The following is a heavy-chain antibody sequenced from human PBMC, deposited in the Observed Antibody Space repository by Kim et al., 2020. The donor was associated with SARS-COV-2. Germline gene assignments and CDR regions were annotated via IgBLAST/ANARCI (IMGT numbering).Heavy chain of an antibody. Sequence: SETLSLTCAVYGGSFSGYYCSWIRQPPGKGLEWIGEINHSGSTNYNPSLKSRVTISVDTSKNQFSLKLSSVTAADTAVYYCARSPRGRSSSSPRYYYYY. V-gene: IGHV4-34*01. CDR2: INHSGST. D-gene: IGHD6-6*01. CDR3: ARSPRGRSSSSPRYYYYY. J-gene: IGHJ6*01. CDR1: GGSFSGYY.